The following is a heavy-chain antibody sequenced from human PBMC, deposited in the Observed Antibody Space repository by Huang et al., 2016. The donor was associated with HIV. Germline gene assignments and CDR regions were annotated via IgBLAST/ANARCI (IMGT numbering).Heavy chain of an antibody. CDR3: ARGVGNSNRGFDI. CDR2: IIPLHETT. V-gene: IGHV1-69*13. CDR1: GGTVRRFS. Sequence: QVQLVQSGAEMKKSGSSVKVSCKASGGTVRRFSFTWVRQAPGHGLEWMGGIIPLHETTDLAKKFRGRVTLTADESTNTAFMELSGLTSQDTAVYYCARGVGNSNRGFDIWGQGTLVTVS. D-gene: IGHD5-18*01. J-gene: IGHJ4*02.